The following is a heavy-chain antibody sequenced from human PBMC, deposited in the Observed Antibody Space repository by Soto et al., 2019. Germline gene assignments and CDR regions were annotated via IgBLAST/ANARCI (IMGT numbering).Heavy chain of an antibody. CDR2: IYYSGST. CDR1: GGSISSYY. CDR3: ARGPVPYDILTGYYPYYFDY. V-gene: IGHV4-59*01. D-gene: IGHD3-9*01. J-gene: IGHJ4*02. Sequence: SETLSLTCTVSGGSISSYYWSWIRQPPGKGLEWIGYIYYSGSTNYNPSLKSRVTISVDTSKNQFSLKLSSVTAADTAVYYCARGPVPYDILTGYYPYYFDYWGQGTLVTVSS.